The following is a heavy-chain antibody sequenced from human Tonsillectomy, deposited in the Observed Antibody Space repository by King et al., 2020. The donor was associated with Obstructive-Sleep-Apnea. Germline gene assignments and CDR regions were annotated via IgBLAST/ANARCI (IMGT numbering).Heavy chain of an antibody. CDR3: ARSVEQLWYAFDY. D-gene: IGHD5-18*01. V-gene: IGHV4-31*03. J-gene: IGHJ4*02. CDR2: IYYSGNT. CDR1: GGSISSGGYY. Sequence: VQLQESGPGLVKPSQTLSLTCTVSGGSISSGGYYWNWIRQHPGKGLEWIGSIYYSGNTYQNPSLKSRVTISVDTSKSQFSLNLSSVTAADMAVYYCARSVEQLWYAFDYWGQGTLVTVSS.